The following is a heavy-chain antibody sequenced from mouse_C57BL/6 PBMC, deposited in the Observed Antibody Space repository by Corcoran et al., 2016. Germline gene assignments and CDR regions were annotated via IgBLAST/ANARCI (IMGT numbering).Heavy chain of an antibody. V-gene: IGHV3-6*01. D-gene: IGHD6-2*01. CDR1: GYSITSGYY. CDR3: ARGLVLDY. J-gene: IGHJ4*01. Sequence: DVQLQESGPGLVKPSQSLSLTCSVTGYSITSGYYWNWIRQFPGNKLEWMGYISYDGSNNYNPSLKNRVSITRDTSKNQFFLKLNSVTTEDTATYYCARGLVLDYWGQGTSVTVSS. CDR2: ISYDGSN.